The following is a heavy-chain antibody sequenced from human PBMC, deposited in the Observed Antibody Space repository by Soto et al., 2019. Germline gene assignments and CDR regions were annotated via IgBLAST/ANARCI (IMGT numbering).Heavy chain of an antibody. J-gene: IGHJ4*02. CDR2: INNGNGHT. Sequence: ASVKVSCKASGYTFTNYPIHWVRQAPGQRLDWMGWINNGNGHTKFSQDFQDRVTITRDTSATTVYMELSSLRFEDTAVYYCGRQYCSSASCYIGGYWGQGTLVTVSS. CDR1: GYTFTNYP. CDR3: GRQYCSSASCYIGGY. V-gene: IGHV1-3*03. D-gene: IGHD2-2*02.